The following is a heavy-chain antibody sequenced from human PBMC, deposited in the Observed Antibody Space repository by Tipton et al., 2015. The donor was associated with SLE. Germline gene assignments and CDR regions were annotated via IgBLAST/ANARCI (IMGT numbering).Heavy chain of an antibody. J-gene: IGHJ4*02. CDR3: ARVITDATTDVDY. Sequence: LRLSCTVSGGSISSYYWSWIRQPPGKGLEWIGYIYYSGSTNYNPSLKSRVTISVDTSKNQFSLKLSSVTAADTAVYYCARVITDATTDVDYWGQGTLVTVSS. V-gene: IGHV4-59*12. CDR2: IYYSGST. D-gene: IGHD3-22*01. CDR1: GGSISSYY.